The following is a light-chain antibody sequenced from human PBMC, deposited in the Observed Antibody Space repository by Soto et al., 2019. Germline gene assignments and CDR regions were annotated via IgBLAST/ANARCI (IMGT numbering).Light chain of an antibody. J-gene: IGKJ1*01. CDR3: QKYGSSGT. Sequence: EILLTQSPGTLSLSPGERATLSCRASQSVSNNYLAWYQQKPGQAPRLLIYGASNRATGIPDRLSGRGSGTDFTLTISRLEPEDFAVYYCQKYGSSGTFGPGTKVDIK. CDR1: QSVSNNY. V-gene: IGKV3-20*01. CDR2: GAS.